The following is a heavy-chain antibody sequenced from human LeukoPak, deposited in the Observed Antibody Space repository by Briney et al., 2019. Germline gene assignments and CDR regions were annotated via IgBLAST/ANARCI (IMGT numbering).Heavy chain of an antibody. V-gene: IGHV1-69*13. CDR1: GYTFTSYG. CDR2: IIPIFGTA. J-gene: IGHJ3*02. CDR3: ARGFGEPPNAFDI. Sequence: ASVKVSCKASGYTFTSYGISWVRQAPGQGLEWMGGIIPIFGTANYAQKFQGRVTITADESTSTAYMELSSLRSEDTAVYYCARGFGEPPNAFDIWGQGTMVTVSS. D-gene: IGHD3-10*01.